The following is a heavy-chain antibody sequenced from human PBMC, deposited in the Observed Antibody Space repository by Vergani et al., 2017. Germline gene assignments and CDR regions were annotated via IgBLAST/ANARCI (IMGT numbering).Heavy chain of an antibody. V-gene: IGHV4-30-2*01. J-gene: IGHJ5*02. CDR1: GGSISSGGYS. CDR2: IYHSGST. D-gene: IGHD3/OR15-3a*01. Sequence: QVQLQESGPGLVKPSQTLSLTCTVSGGSISSGGYSWSWIRQPPGKGLEWIGYIYHSGSTYYNPSLKSRVTISVDRSKNQFSLKLSSVTAADTAVYYCARVRGPIPGWFDPWSQGTLVTVSS. CDR3: ARVRGPIPGWFDP.